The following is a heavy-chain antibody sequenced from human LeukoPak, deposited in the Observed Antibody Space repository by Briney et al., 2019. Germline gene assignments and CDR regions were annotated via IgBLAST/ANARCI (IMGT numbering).Heavy chain of an antibody. CDR2: IRYDGFNK. Sequence: GGSLRLSCAASGFTFSNYGMHWVRQAPGKGLEWVASIRYDGFNKYYADSLKGRFTISRDNSKNTLYLQMNSLRAEDTAVYYCAKKTIVGATVGAFDIWGQGTMVTVSS. D-gene: IGHD1-26*01. V-gene: IGHV3-30*02. CDR1: GFTFSNYG. CDR3: AKKTIVGATVGAFDI. J-gene: IGHJ3*02.